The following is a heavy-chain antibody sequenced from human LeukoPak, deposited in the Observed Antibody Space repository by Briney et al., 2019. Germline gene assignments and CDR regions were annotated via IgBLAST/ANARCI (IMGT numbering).Heavy chain of an antibody. V-gene: IGHV4-39*07. CDR1: GGSITSSSYY. J-gene: IGHJ4*02. D-gene: IGHD5-12*01. CDR2: IYYSGST. Sequence: KPSETLSLTCTVSGGSITSSSYYWGWIRQPPGKGPEWIGSIYYSGSTYYNPSLKSRVTISVDTSKNQFSLKLSSVTAADTAVYYCARGHSGYDVFDYWGQGTLVTVSS. CDR3: ARGHSGYDVFDY.